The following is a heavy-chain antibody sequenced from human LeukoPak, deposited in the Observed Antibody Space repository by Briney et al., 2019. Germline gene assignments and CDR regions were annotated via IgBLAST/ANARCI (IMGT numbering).Heavy chain of an antibody. V-gene: IGHV3-7*05. CDR1: TFTLNNYW. J-gene: IGHJ4*02. Sequence: GGSLRLSCTASTFTLNNYWMSWVRQAPGKGLEWVANIKQEGSEKYHVDSVKGRFTISRDNAKNSLYLQMNSLRAEDTAVYYCASRAGYTGSWSAFDYWGQGTLVTVSS. CDR2: IKQEGSEK. CDR3: ASRAGYTGSWSAFDY. D-gene: IGHD6-13*01.